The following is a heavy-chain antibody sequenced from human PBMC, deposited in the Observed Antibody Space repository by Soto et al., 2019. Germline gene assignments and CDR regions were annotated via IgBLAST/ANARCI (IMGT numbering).Heavy chain of an antibody. CDR3: AKESGWYSN. V-gene: IGHV3-30*18. CDR2: ISYDGSNK. D-gene: IGHD6-13*01. Sequence: QVQLVESGGGVVQPGRSLRLSCAASGFTFSSYGMHWVRQAPGKGLEWVAVISYDGSNKDYADSVKGRITISRDNSKNTLYRQMNSLRAEDTAVYYCAKESGWYSNWGQGTLVTVSS. J-gene: IGHJ4*02. CDR1: GFTFSSYG.